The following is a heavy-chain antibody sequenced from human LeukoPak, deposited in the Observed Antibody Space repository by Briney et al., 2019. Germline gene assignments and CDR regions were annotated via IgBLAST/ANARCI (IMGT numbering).Heavy chain of an antibody. CDR3: AKEGYYGSGSYYKEGYFDY. V-gene: IGHV3-23*01. CDR1: GFTFSSYA. D-gene: IGHD3-10*01. CDR2: ISGSGGST. J-gene: IGHJ4*02. Sequence: GGSPRLSCAASGFTFSSYAMSWVRQAPGKGLEWVSAISGSGGSTYYADSVKGRFTISRDNSKNTLYLQMNSLRAEDTAVYYCAKEGYYGSGSYYKEGYFDYWGQGTLVTVSS.